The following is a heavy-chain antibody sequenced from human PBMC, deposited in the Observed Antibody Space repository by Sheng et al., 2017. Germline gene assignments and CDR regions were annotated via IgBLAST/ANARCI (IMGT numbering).Heavy chain of an antibody. V-gene: IGHV3-23*04. D-gene: IGHD3-10*01. Sequence: EVQLVESGGGLVQSGGSLRLSCAASGFPFSTCVMTWVRQAPGKGLEWVASVPGSGTTTNYADSVKGRFTISRDNFKNXLDLQMDSLRDEDTAVYYCRERARQLLVTIDGWGQGTLVTVSS. CDR2: VPGSGTTT. J-gene: IGHJ5*02. CDR3: RERARQLLVTIDG. CDR1: GFPFSTCV.